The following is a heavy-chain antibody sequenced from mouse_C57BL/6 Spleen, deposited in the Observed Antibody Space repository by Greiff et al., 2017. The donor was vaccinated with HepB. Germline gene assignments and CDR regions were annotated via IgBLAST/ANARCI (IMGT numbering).Heavy chain of an antibody. J-gene: IGHJ2*01. Sequence: EVKLVESGGDLVKPGGSLKLSCAASGFTFSSYGMSWVRQTPDKRLEWVATISSGGSYTYYPDSVKGRVTISRDNAKNTLYLQMSSMTYEDTAMYYCARHDSSGSYYYDYWGKGTTLTVSS. CDR1: GFTFSSYG. CDR2: ISSGGSYT. V-gene: IGHV5-6*01. CDR3: ARHDSSGSYYYDY. D-gene: IGHD3-2*02.